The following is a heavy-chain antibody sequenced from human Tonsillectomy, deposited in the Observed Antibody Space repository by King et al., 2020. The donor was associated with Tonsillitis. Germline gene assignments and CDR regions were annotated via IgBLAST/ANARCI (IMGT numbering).Heavy chain of an antibody. CDR2: IYHSVST. CDR1: GGSISSGGYS. J-gene: IGHJ4*02. CDR3: ARVVYNFWSGYYSFGPSEYYFYY. V-gene: IGHV4-30-2*01. Sequence: QLQESGSGLVKPSQTLSLTCAVSGGSISSGGYSWSWIRQPPGKGLEWSGYIYHSVSTYYNPPLKRRVNIAVDRSKNQFSLKLGSVTAADTAVYYCARVVYNFWSGYYSFGPSEYYFYYWGQGTLVTVSS. D-gene: IGHD3-3*01.